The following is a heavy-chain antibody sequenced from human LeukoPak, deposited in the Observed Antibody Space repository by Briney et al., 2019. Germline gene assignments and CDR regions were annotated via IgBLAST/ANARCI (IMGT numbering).Heavy chain of an antibody. CDR1: GGTFSSYA. J-gene: IGHJ4*02. V-gene: IGHV1-69*05. CDR2: IIPIFGTA. D-gene: IGHD3-22*01. Sequence: GSSVKVSCKASGGTFSSYAISWVRQAPGQGLEWMGRIIPIFGTANYAQKFQGRVTITTDESTGTAYMELSSLRSEDTAVYYCAGDSSGYYFDYWGQGTLVTVSS. CDR3: AGDSSGYYFDY.